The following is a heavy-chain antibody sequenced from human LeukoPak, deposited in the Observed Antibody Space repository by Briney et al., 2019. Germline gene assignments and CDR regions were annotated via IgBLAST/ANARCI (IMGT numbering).Heavy chain of an antibody. V-gene: IGHV1-18*01. CDR3: ARVGYDRDFDY. D-gene: IGHD5-12*01. Sequence: ASVKVSCKASGGTFSSYAISWVRQAPGQGLEWMGWISAYNGNTNYAQKLQGRVTMTTDTSTSTAYMERRSLRSDDTAVYYCARVGYDRDFDYWGQGTLVTVSS. CDR2: ISAYNGNT. CDR1: GGTFSSYA. J-gene: IGHJ4*02.